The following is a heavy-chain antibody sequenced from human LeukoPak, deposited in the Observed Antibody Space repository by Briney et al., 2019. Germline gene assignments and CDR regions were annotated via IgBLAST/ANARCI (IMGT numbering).Heavy chain of an antibody. J-gene: IGHJ6*03. CDR2: INPNSGGT. Sequence: GASVKVSCKASGYTFTGYYMHWVRQAPGQGLEWMGWINPNSGGTNYAQKFQGRVTMTRDTSISTAYMELSRLRSDDTAVYYCARETYDFWSGYYHTAHYYYYYMDIWGKGTTVTVSS. CDR1: GYTFTGYY. D-gene: IGHD3-3*01. V-gene: IGHV1-2*02. CDR3: ARETYDFWSGYYHTAHYYYYYMDI.